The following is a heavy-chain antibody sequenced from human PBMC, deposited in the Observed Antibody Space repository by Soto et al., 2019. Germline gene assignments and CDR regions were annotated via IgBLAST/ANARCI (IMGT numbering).Heavy chain of an antibody. CDR2: ISAYNGNT. D-gene: IGHD3-22*01. V-gene: IGHV1-18*01. CDR1: GYTFTSCG. J-gene: IGHJ5*02. CDR3: ATERGYYYDSSGAGTWFDP. Sequence: ASVKVSCKASGYTFTSCGISWVRQAPGQGLEWMGWISAYNGNTNYAQKLQGRVTMTTDTSTSTAYMELRSLRSDDTAVYYCATERGYYYDSSGAGTWFDPWGEGTLVTVSS.